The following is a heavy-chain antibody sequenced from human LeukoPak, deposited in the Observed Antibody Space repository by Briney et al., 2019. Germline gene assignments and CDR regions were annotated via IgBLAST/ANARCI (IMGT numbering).Heavy chain of an antibody. CDR2: INHSGST. Sequence: SETLSLTCAVYGESFSGYYWTWIRQPPGKGLEWIGEINHSGSTNYNPSLKSRVTISVDTSKNQFSLKLSSVTAADTAVYYCARSRYYGSGSSYDYWGQGTLVTVSS. D-gene: IGHD3-10*01. V-gene: IGHV4-34*01. CDR3: ARSRYYGSGSSYDY. J-gene: IGHJ4*02. CDR1: GESFSGYY.